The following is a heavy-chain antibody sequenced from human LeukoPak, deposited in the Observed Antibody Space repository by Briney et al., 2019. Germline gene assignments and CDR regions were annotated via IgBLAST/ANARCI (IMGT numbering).Heavy chain of an antibody. Sequence: SETLSLTCAVYGGSFSGYYWSWIRQPPGKGLEWIGEINHSGSTNYNPSLKSRVTISVDTSKNQFSLKLSSVTAADTAVYYCARGVTIFGGNWFDPWGQGTLVTVSS. CDR3: ARGVTIFGGNWFDP. V-gene: IGHV4-34*01. CDR2: INHSGST. J-gene: IGHJ5*02. CDR1: GGSFSGYY. D-gene: IGHD3-3*01.